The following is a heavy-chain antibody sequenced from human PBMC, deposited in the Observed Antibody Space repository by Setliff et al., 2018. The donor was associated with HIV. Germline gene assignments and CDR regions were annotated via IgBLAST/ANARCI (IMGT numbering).Heavy chain of an antibody. CDR1: GFTLSSYW. CDR3: AKVRGDTRSSPYVDF. D-gene: IGHD6-6*01. CDR2: INGDGSTT. V-gene: IGHV3-74*01. Sequence: GGSLRLSCAASGFTLSSYWMHWVRQAPGKGLVYVSHINGDGSTTTYADSVKGRFTISRDNAKNTLYLQMNSLRAGDTALYYCAKVRGDTRSSPYVDFWGQGTPVTVSS. J-gene: IGHJ4*02.